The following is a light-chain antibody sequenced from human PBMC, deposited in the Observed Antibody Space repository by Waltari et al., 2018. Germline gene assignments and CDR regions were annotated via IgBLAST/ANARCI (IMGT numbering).Light chain of an antibody. CDR1: SPHIGSNT. CDR3: ATWDDSLKGPV. Sequence: QSVLTQPPSASGTPGQRVTIPCSGRSPHIGSNTVNWYQQLPGTAPKLLSYSNNPRPSGVPDRFSGSKSGTSASLAISGLRSEDEADYYCATWDDSLKGPVFGGGTKLTVL. V-gene: IGLV1-44*01. CDR2: SNN. J-gene: IGLJ2*01.